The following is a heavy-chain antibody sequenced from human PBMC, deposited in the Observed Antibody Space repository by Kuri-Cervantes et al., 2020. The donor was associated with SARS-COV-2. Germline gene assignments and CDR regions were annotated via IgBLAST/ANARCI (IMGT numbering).Heavy chain of an antibody. CDR2: ISWNSGSI. V-gene: IGHV3-9*03. CDR1: GFTFSSYS. J-gene: IGHJ4*02. Sequence: GGSLRLSCAASGFTFSSYSMNWVRQAPGKGLEWVSGISWNSGSIGYADSVKGRFTISRDNAKNSLYLQMNSLRAEDMALYYCAKDWSYYDSSGYFDYWGQGTLVTVSS. D-gene: IGHD3-22*01. CDR3: AKDWSYYDSSGYFDY.